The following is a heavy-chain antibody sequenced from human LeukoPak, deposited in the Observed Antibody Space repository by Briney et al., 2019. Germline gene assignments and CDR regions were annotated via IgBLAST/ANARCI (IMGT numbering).Heavy chain of an antibody. Sequence: SETLSLTCTVSGGSISRYYWSWIRQPPGKGLQWIGYIYYSGSTNYNPSLKSRVTISVDTSKNQFSLKLNSVTAADTAVYYYARSATYYFWSGYYTYYFDYWGQGTLVTVSS. CDR1: GGSISRYY. V-gene: IGHV4-59*01. J-gene: IGHJ4*02. D-gene: IGHD3-3*01. CDR2: IYYSGST. CDR3: ARSATYYFWSGYYTYYFDY.